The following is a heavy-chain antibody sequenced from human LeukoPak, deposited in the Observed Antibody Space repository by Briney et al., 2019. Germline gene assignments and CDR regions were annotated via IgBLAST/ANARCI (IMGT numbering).Heavy chain of an antibody. Sequence: PGGSLRLSCATSGFTFSSYWMHWVRQAPGKGLVWVSRINSDGSSTSYADSVKGRFTISRDNAKNTLYLQMNSLRAEDTAVYYCARSYGDVTPFDYWGQGTLVTVSS. CDR2: INSDGSST. D-gene: IGHD4-17*01. J-gene: IGHJ4*02. V-gene: IGHV3-74*01. CDR3: ARSYGDVTPFDY. CDR1: GFTFSSYW.